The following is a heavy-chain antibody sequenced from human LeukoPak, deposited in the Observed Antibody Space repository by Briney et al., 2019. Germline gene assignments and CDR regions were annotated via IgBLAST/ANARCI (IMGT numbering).Heavy chain of an antibody. J-gene: IGHJ4*02. CDR2: IYYSGST. CDR3: ARGRTFDY. V-gene: IGHV4-30-4*01. CDR1: GFTFSSYAMH. Sequence: LRLSCAASGFTFSSYAMHWIRQPPGKGLEWIGYIYYSGSTYYNPSLKSRVTISVDTSKNQFSLKLSSVTAADTAVYYCARGRTFDYWGQGTLVTVSS.